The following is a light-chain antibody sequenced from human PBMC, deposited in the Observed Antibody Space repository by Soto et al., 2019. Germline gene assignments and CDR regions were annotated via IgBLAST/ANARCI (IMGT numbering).Light chain of an antibody. CDR1: QSVSNN. CDR2: GAS. Sequence: EIVMTQSPATLSVSPGETATISCRASQSVSNNVAWYQQKPCQAPRLLILGASTRATGIPARFSGSGSGTEFTPSISSLQSEDFAVYYGKQYKEWPPFTFGQGTRLEIK. V-gene: IGKV3-15*01. CDR3: KQYKEWPPFT. J-gene: IGKJ5*01.